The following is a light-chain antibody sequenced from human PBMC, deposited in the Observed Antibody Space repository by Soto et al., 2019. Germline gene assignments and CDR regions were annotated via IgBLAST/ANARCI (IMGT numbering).Light chain of an antibody. CDR3: QQYDSSPIT. Sequence: EIVLTQSPGTLSLSPGERATLSCRVSQSVTSNYLAWYSQKPGQAPRLLIYGASSRVTGIPDRFSGSGSGTDFTLTISRLEPEDIAMYYCQQYDSSPITFGQGTRLEIK. CDR2: GAS. J-gene: IGKJ5*01. V-gene: IGKV3-20*01. CDR1: QSVTSNY.